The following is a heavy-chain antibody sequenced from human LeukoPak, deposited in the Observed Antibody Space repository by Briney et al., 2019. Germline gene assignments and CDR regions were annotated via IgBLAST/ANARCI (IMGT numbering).Heavy chain of an antibody. Sequence: SETLSLTCTVSGGSISSSSYYWGWIRQPPGKGLEWIGSIYYSGSTYYNPSLQSRVTISVDTSKNQFSLKLSSVTAADTAVYYCAREGNGYGHLDYWGQGTLVTVSS. V-gene: IGHV4-39*07. J-gene: IGHJ4*02. CDR3: AREGNGYGHLDY. CDR1: GGSISSSSYY. CDR2: IYYSGST. D-gene: IGHD5-18*01.